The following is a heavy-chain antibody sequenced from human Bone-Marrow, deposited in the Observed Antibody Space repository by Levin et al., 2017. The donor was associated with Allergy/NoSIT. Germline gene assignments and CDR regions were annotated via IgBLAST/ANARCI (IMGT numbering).Heavy chain of an antibody. V-gene: IGHV3-23*01. CDR2: ISGSGGST. D-gene: IGHD6-19*01. CDR1: GFTFSSYA. J-gene: IGHJ4*02. CDR3: AKPDPSSGWSHFDY. Sequence: LSLTCAASGFTFSSYAMSWVRQAPGKGLEWVSAISGSGGSTYYADSVKGRFTISRDNSKNTLYLQMNSLRAEDTAVYYCAKPDPSSGWSHFDYWGQGTLVTVSS.